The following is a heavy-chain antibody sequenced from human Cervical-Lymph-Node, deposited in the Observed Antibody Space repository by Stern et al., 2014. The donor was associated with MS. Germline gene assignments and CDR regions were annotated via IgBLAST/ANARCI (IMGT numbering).Heavy chain of an antibody. CDR3: ASSVGELTPESV. D-gene: IGHD3-10*01. Sequence: DQLVESEAEVKKPGSSVRVSCKASGGTFSSFAISWVRQAPGHGLEWMGGIIPMFGAPNYAQKFQGRLTITADASTRTAYMDLNSLRSDDTAVYFCASSVGELTPESVWGQGTTVTV. CDR2: IIPMFGAP. J-gene: IGHJ6*02. V-gene: IGHV1-69*01. CDR1: GGTFSSFA.